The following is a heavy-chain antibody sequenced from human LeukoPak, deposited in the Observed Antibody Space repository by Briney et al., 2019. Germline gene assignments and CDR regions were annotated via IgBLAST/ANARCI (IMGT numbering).Heavy chain of an antibody. CDR2: IYPGDSDT. CDR3: ARWYYYDSSGYDY. D-gene: IGHD3-22*01. Sequence: GESLKISCKASGYIFINYWIGWVRQMPGKGLEWMGIIYPGDSDTRYSPSFQGQVTISADKSISTAYLQWSSLKASDTAMYYCARWYYYDSSGYDYWGQGTLVTVSS. CDR1: GYIFINYW. J-gene: IGHJ4*02. V-gene: IGHV5-51*01.